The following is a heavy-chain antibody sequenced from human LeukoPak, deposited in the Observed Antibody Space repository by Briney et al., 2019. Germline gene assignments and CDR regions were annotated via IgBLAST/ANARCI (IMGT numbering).Heavy chain of an antibody. V-gene: IGHV3-53*01. D-gene: IGHD1-26*01. J-gene: IGHJ6*03. Sequence: PGGSLRLSCAASGFTVSSNYMSWVRQAPGKGLEWVSVIYSGGSTYYADSVEGRFTISRDNSKNTLYLQMNSLRAEDTAVYHCATTISGSYFIGDYYYMDVWGKGTTVTVSS. CDR1: GFTVSSNY. CDR3: ATTISGSYFIGDYYYMDV. CDR2: IYSGGST.